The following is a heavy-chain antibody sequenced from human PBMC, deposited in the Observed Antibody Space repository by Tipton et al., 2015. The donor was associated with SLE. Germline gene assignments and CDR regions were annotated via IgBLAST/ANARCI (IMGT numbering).Heavy chain of an antibody. CDR3: ARGFGYYYNYLDV. J-gene: IGHJ6*03. CDR2: IYYTGST. Sequence: TLSLTCTVSGGSISTYYWTWIRQPPGKRLEWIGYIYYTGSTNYNPSLKGRVTMSVDTSKNLFFLKLTSVTAADTAVYFCARGFGYYYNYLDVWGKGTTVIVSS. D-gene: IGHD3-10*01. CDR1: GGSISTYY. V-gene: IGHV4-59*12.